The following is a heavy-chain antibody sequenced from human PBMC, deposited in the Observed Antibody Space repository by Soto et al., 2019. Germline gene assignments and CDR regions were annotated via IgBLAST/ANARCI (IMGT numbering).Heavy chain of an antibody. Sequence: SVKVSCKASGGTFSSYAISWVRQAPGQGLEWMGGIIPIFGTANYAQKFQGRVTITADESTSTAYMELSSLRSEDTAVYYCASTIFGVVIIQNYYYGMDVWGQGTTVTAP. CDR1: GGTFSSYA. J-gene: IGHJ6*02. V-gene: IGHV1-69*13. CDR2: IIPIFGTA. CDR3: ASTIFGVVIIQNYYYGMDV. D-gene: IGHD3-3*01.